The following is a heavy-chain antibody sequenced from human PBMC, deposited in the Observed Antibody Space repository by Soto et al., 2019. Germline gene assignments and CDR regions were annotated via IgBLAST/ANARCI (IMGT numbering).Heavy chain of an antibody. D-gene: IGHD3-22*01. Sequence: GGSLRLSCAASGFTFSSYAMHWVRQAPGKGLEWVAVISYDGSNKYYADSVKGRFTISRDNSKNTLYLQMNSLRAEDTVVYYCARDGYRHYYDSSGYYGMDVWGQGTTVTVSS. CDR3: ARDGYRHYYDSSGYYGMDV. CDR2: ISYDGSNK. V-gene: IGHV3-30-3*01. CDR1: GFTFSSYA. J-gene: IGHJ6*02.